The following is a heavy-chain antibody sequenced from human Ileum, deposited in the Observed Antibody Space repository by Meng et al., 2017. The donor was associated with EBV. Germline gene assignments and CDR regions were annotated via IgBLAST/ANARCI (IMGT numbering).Heavy chain of an antibody. CDR2: IYRSGST. Sequence: RLQGSGPVLMKASETLSLPFTVSGDSIRNSDYYWAWIRQSPGKGLEWIASIYRSGSTYYDPSLKSRVTISLDTSKNQFSLKLSSVTAADTAVYYCARDPAYPRGLFDSWGQGTLVTVSS. V-gene: IGHV4-39*07. CDR1: GDSIRNSDYY. CDR3: ARDPAYPRGLFDS. J-gene: IGHJ4*02. D-gene: IGHD3-10*01.